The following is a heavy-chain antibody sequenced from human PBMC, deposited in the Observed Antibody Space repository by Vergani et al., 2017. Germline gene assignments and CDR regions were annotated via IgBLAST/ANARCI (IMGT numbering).Heavy chain of an antibody. CDR1: GYPFTAYY. CDR3: AREPPLTGFFDY. D-gene: IGHD3-9*01. J-gene: IGHJ4*02. Sequence: QVQLVQSGAEVGKPGASVKISCKASGYPFTAYYIHWVRQAPEQGLEWVGVISPDGFSTFYAHKFQGRVTLTKDTSTATLYVEVTSLRSDDTTVYYCAREPPLTGFFDYWGQGTLGTGSS. V-gene: IGHV1-46*03. CDR2: ISPDGFST.